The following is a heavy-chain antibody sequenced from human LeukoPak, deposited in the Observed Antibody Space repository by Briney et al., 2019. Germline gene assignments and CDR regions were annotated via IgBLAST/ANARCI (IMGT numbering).Heavy chain of an antibody. D-gene: IGHD3/OR15-3a*01. CDR3: VREGPRGLAFDI. CDR1: GFTISSYA. V-gene: IGHV3-23*01. Sequence: PGGSLRLSCAVSGFTISSYAMSWVRQAPGKGLEWVSAMSGSAGNTFYADSVRGRITISRDNSKNMLYLEMNSLRSEDTAVYYCVREGPRGLAFDIWGQGTMVTVSS. J-gene: IGHJ3*02. CDR2: MSGSAGNT.